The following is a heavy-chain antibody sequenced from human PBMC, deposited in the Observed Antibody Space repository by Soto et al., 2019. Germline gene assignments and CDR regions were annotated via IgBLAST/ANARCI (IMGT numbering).Heavy chain of an antibody. CDR2: IKQDGSEK. CDR1: GFTFSSYW. Sequence: GSLRLSCAASGFTFSSYWMSWVRQAPGKGLEWVANIKQDGSEKYYVDSVKGRFTISRDNAKNSLYLQMNSLRAEDTAVYYCARDYYDSSGYYNDAFDIWGQGTMVTVSS. D-gene: IGHD3-22*01. CDR3: ARDYYDSSGYYNDAFDI. V-gene: IGHV3-7*01. J-gene: IGHJ3*02.